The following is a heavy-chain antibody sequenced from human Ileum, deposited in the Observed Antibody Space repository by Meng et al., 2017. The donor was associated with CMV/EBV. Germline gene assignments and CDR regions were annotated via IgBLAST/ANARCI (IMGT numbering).Heavy chain of an antibody. J-gene: IGHJ6*02. CDR3: AKDTSSNDFWSGYPYYLYPPMGV. Sequence: GGSLRLSCAGSGFTFSHFGMHWVRQSPGRGLEWVAFIRYDGSFQYYADSVKGRFTISRDNFKNTLHLELNSLRPEDTAVYYCAKDTSSNDFWSGYPYYLYPPMGVWGQGTTVTVSS. V-gene: IGHV3-30*02. CDR1: GFTFSHFG. D-gene: IGHD3-3*01. CDR2: IRYDGSFQ.